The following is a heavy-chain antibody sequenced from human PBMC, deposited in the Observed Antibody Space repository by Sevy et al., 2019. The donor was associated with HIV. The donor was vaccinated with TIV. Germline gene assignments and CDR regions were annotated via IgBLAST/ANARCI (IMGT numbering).Heavy chain of an antibody. Sequence: GGSLRLSCAASGFTFSSYWMSWVRQAPGKGLEWVANIKQDGSEKYYVHSVKGRFTISRDNAKNSLYLQMNSLRAEDTAVYYCARKILKIWDYYYYGMDVWGQGTTVTVSS. CDR2: IKQDGSEK. D-gene: IGHD7-27*01. CDR3: ARKILKIWDYYYYGMDV. CDR1: GFTFSSYW. J-gene: IGHJ6*02. V-gene: IGHV3-7*01.